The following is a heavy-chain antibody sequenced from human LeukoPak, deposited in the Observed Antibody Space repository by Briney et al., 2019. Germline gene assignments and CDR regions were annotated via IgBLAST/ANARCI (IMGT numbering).Heavy chain of an antibody. D-gene: IGHD3-10*01. V-gene: IGHV1-2*02. CDR1: GYTFTGYY. CDR3: ARDPNGSGNWNY. J-gene: IGHJ4*02. CDR2: INPNSGGT. Sequence: ASVKVSCKASGYTFTGYYMHWVRQAPGQGLEWMGWINPNSGGTNYAQKFQGRVTMTRDTSISTAYMNLSRMRADDTAVYYCARDPNGSGNWNYWGQGTLVTVSS.